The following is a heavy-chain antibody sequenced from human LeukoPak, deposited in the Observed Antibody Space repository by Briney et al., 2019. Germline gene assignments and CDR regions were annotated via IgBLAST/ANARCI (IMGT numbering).Heavy chain of an antibody. CDR3: ARSYGYCTGGSCYWFDP. V-gene: IGHV4-39*07. CDR2: IYSGST. CDR1: GGSISSSSYY. D-gene: IGHD2-15*01. Sequence: SETLSLTCTVSGGSISSSSYYWGWIRQPPGKGLEWIGSIYSGSTYYNPSLKSRVTISVDTSENQFSLKLSSATAADTAVYYCARSYGYCTGGSCYWFDPWGQGTLVTVSS. J-gene: IGHJ5*02.